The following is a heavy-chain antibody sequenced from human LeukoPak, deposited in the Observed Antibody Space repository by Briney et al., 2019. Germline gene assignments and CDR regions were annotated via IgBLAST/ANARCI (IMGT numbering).Heavy chain of an antibody. CDR3: TGSLGYCSGGSCYGPGY. CDR2: IRSKANGDAT. CDR1: GFTFSGSA. Sequence: GGSLRLSCAASGFTFSGSAMHWVRQASGKGLEWVGRIRSKANGDATAYAASVKGRFTISRDDSKNTAYLQMNSLKTEDTAVYYCTGSLGYCSGGSCYGPGYWGQGALVTVSS. J-gene: IGHJ4*02. V-gene: IGHV3-73*01. D-gene: IGHD2-15*01.